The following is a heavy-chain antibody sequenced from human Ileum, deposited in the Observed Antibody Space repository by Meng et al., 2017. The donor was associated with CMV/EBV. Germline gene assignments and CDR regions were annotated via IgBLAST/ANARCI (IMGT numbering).Heavy chain of an antibody. CDR3: ARENYNWSPATWGGAFDV. V-gene: IGHV1-2*02. D-gene: IGHD1-20*01. CDR2: INPNRGVT. Sequence: ASVKVSCKASGYTLTGYYLNWVRQAPGQGFEWMGWINPNRGVTSYAQKFQGRVTMTRDTSISTAYMGLSRLRSDDTTVYYCARENYNWSPATWGGAFDVWGQGTMVTVSS. CDR1: GYTLTGYY. J-gene: IGHJ3*01.